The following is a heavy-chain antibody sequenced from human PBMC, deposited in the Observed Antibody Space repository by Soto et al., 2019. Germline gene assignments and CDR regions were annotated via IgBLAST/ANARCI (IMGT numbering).Heavy chain of an antibody. Sequence: QVQLQESGPGLVKPSETLSLTCSVSGGSVSNASFYWTWIRQAPGTGLEYIGYIFYNGVTNYNPSLSSRVTISLDTSKNHFSLKRNSMTAADTAVYYCVRVLDSSWYADLWGRGTLVTVSS. D-gene: IGHD3-22*01. J-gene: IGHJ2*01. V-gene: IGHV4-61*03. CDR3: VRVLDSSWYADL. CDR1: GGSVSNASFY. CDR2: IFYNGVT.